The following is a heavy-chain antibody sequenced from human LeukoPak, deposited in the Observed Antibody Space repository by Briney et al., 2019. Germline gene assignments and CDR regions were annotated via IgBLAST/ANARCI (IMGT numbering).Heavy chain of an antibody. CDR1: GGSISSYY. Sequence: SETLSLTCTVSGGSISSYYWSWIRQPPGKGLEWIGYIYYSGSTNYNPSLKSRATISVDASKNQLSLKLSSVTAADTAVYYCARLYYDSSYWYFDLWGRGTLVTVSS. J-gene: IGHJ2*01. V-gene: IGHV4-59*08. CDR2: IYYSGST. D-gene: IGHD3-10*01. CDR3: ARLYYDSSYWYFDL.